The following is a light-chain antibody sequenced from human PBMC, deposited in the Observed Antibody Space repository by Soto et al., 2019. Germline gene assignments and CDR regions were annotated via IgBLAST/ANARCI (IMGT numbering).Light chain of an antibody. V-gene: IGKV3-15*01. CDR3: QQYNNWWT. CDR2: GAS. CDR1: QSVSNN. Sequence: EIVMTQSPATLSVSPGERATLSCRASQSVSNNLAWYQKKPGQAPRLLIYGASTRATGIPARFSGSGSGTESTLTISSLQSEDFAGYYCQQYNNWWTFGQGTKVEIK. J-gene: IGKJ1*01.